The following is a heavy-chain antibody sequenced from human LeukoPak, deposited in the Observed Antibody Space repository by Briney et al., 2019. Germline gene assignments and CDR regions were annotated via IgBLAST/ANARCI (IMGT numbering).Heavy chain of an antibody. Sequence: SETLSLTCAVSDDSFSSHYWTWIRHPPGKGLEWIGYISYIGSTNYNPSLKSRVTISIDTSRNQFSLRLSSVTAADTAVYYCARDLVTVTKGFDSWGQGTMVSVSS. CDR2: ISYIGST. CDR3: ARDLVTVTKGFDS. V-gene: IGHV4-59*11. D-gene: IGHD4-17*01. J-gene: IGHJ3*02. CDR1: DDSFSSHY.